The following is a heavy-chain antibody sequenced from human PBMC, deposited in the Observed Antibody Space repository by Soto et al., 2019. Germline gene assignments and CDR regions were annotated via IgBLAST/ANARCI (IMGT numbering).Heavy chain of an antibody. D-gene: IGHD2-15*01. Sequence: ASVKVSCKASGYTFTSYGISWVRQAPGQGLEWMGWISAYNGNTNYAQKLQGRVTMTTDTSTSTAYMELRSLRSDDTAVYYCARDPLYCSGSSWRPLAHAFDIWGQGTMVTVSS. J-gene: IGHJ3*02. CDR2: ISAYNGNT. CDR3: ARDPLYCSGSSWRPLAHAFDI. CDR1: GYTFTSYG. V-gene: IGHV1-18*04.